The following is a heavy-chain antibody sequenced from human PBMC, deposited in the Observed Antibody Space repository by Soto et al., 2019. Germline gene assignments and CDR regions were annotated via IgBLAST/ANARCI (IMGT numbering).Heavy chain of an antibody. V-gene: IGHV3-74*01. CDR3: ATHLPNY. CDR1: GFTFNSYW. CDR2: INSDGSRT. J-gene: IGHJ4*02. Sequence: EVQLVESGGGLVQPGGSLRLSCAASGFTFNSYWMHWVRQAPGKGLVWVSRINSDGSRTYYADSGKGRFTISRDNAQNTLYLQMNSLRAGDTAGYYCATHLPNYWGQGALVTVSS.